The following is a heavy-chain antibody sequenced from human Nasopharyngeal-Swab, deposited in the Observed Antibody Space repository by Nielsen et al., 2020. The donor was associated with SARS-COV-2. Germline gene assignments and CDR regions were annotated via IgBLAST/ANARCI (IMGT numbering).Heavy chain of an antibody. Sequence: SETLSLTCAAYGGSFSGYYWSWIRQPPGKGLEWIGEINHSGSTNYNPSLKSRVTISVDTSKNQFSLKLSSVTAADTAVYYCARRVRPGSYWFDPWGQGTLVTVSS. D-gene: IGHD3-10*01. CDR1: GGSFSGYY. J-gene: IGHJ5*02. V-gene: IGHV4-34*01. CDR3: ARRVRPGSYWFDP. CDR2: INHSGST.